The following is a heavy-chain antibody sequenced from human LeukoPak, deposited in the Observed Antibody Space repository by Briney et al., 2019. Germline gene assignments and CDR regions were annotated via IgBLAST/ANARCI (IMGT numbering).Heavy chain of an antibody. J-gene: IGHJ5*02. V-gene: IGHV3-23*01. CDR3: AKDGDGDYPDNWFDP. CDR2: ISGSGGST. CDR1: GFTFSSYA. Sequence: GGSLRLSCAASGFTFSSYAMSWVRQAPGKGLEWVSAISGSGGSTYYADSVRGRSTISRDNSKNTLYLKMNSLRAEDTAVYYCAKDGDGDYPDNWFDPWGQGTLVTVSS. D-gene: IGHD4-17*01.